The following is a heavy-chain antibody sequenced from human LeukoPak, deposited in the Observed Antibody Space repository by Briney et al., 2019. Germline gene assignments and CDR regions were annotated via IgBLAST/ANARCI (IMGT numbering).Heavy chain of an antibody. J-gene: IGHJ4*02. V-gene: IGHV3-7*01. Sequence: PGGSLRLSCAASGFTFSNYWMTWVRQAPGKGLEWVANIKQDGSEKNYVDSVKGRFTISRDNAKNSLYLQMNSLRAEDTAVYYRARETRAGTVTPPCFDYWGQGTLVTVSS. CDR2: IKQDGSEK. CDR1: GFTFSNYW. D-gene: IGHD4-11*01. CDR3: ARETRAGTVTPPCFDY.